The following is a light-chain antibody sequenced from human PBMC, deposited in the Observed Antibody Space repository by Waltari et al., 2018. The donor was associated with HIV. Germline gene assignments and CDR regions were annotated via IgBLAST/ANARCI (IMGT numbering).Light chain of an antibody. CDR1: QSVLYSPVNKNY. Sequence: DIVMTQSPDSLAASLGERATINCKSSQSVLYSPVNKNYLTWYQQKPGQPPKLLIYWAYTRESGIPDRFSGYGSGTEFTLTNGSMQAEDVAVYYWQQYESTSGTFGQRTKVEVK. CDR2: WAY. J-gene: IGKJ1*01. CDR3: QQYESTSGT. V-gene: IGKV4-1*01.